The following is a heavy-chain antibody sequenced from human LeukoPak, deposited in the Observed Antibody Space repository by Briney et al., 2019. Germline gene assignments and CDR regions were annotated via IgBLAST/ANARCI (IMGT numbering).Heavy chain of an antibody. V-gene: IGHV3-30-3*01. CDR3: ARTYDSPL. D-gene: IGHD3-22*01. CDR1: RFTFSRYG. Sequence: GGSLRLSCAASRFTFSRYGMHWVRQAPGKGLEWVATISYDGSNKYYADSVKGRFTISGDNSKKTLYLQMNSLRGEDTAVYYCARTYDSPLWGQGTLVTVSS. J-gene: IGHJ4*02. CDR2: ISYDGSNK.